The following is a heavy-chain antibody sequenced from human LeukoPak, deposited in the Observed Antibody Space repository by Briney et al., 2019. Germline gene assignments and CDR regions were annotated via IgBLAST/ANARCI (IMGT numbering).Heavy chain of an antibody. CDR1: GYTFTSYD. J-gene: IGHJ4*02. Sequence: ASVRVSCKASGYTFTSYDFNWVRQAPGQGPEWIGWMNPNSGTTGYAQKFQGRVTMTRDTSISTAYMELSSLRSEDTAVYYCARGHLGDGLVYWGQGTLVTVSS. CDR3: ARGHLGDGLVY. CDR2: MNPNSGTT. V-gene: IGHV1-8*01. D-gene: IGHD3-16*01.